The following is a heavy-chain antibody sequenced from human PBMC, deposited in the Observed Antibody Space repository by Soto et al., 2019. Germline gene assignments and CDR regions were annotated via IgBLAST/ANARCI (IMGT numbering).Heavy chain of an antibody. CDR3: ARTGDPATLNFDY. V-gene: IGHV1-69*02. Sequence: ASVEVSCKASGGTFSIYTISWVRQAPGQGLEWMGRIIPILGIANYAQKFQGRVTITADKSTSTAYMELSSLRSGDTAVYYCARTGDPATLNFDYWGQGTLVTVSS. J-gene: IGHJ4*02. D-gene: IGHD2-21*02. CDR1: GGTFSIYT. CDR2: IIPILGIA.